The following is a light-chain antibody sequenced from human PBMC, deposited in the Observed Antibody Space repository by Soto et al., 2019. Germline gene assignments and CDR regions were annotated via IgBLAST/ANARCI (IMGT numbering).Light chain of an antibody. V-gene: IGKV1-27*01. J-gene: IGKJ4*01. CDR3: QKYNSAHL. CDR1: QGISNY. CDR2: AAS. Sequence: DIQMTQSPSSLSASVGDRVTITCRASQGISNYLAWYQQKPGKVPKLLIYAASTLQSGVPSRFSGRGSGTDFTLTISSLQPEDVATYYCQKYNSAHLFGGGTKVEIK.